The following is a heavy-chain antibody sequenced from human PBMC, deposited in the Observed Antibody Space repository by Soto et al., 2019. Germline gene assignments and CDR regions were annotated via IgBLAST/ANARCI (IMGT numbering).Heavy chain of an antibody. V-gene: IGHV1-18*01. CDR3: ARSAKYYDSSGYGSN. CDR2: ISAYNGNT. D-gene: IGHD3-22*01. Sequence: GASVKASCKASGYTFTSYGISWVRQAPGQGLEWMGWISAYNGNTNYAQKLQGRVTMTTDTSTSTAYMELRSLRSDDTAVYYCARSAKYYDSSGYGSNWGQGTLVTVSS. CDR1: GYTFTSYG. J-gene: IGHJ4*02.